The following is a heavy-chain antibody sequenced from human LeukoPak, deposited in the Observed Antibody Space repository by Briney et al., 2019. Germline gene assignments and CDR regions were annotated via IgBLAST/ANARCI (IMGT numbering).Heavy chain of an antibody. CDR3: GGGGDSFDY. J-gene: IGHJ4*02. CDR2: IYYSGST. Sequence: SQTLSLTCTVSGGSISSGGYYWSWIRQHPGKGLEWIVYIYYSGSTYYNPSLKSRATISVDTSKNQFSLKLSSVTAADTVGYFWGGGGDSFDYWGQGTLVTVSS. CDR1: GGSISSGGYY. D-gene: IGHD3-16*01. V-gene: IGHV4-31*03.